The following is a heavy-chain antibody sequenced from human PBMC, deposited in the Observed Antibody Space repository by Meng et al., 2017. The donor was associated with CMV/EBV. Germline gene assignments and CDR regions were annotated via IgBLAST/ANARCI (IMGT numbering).Heavy chain of an antibody. CDR3: ARGGTTSYPYGMDV. CDR1: GFTVSSNY. V-gene: IGHV3-53*01. CDR2: IYSGGST. D-gene: IGHD4-11*01. Sequence: GESLKISCAASGFTVSSNYMSWVRQAPGKGLEWVSVIYSGGSTYYADSVKGRFTISLDNSKNTLYLQMNSLRAEDTAVYYCARGGTTSYPYGMDVWGQGTTVTVSS. J-gene: IGHJ6*02.